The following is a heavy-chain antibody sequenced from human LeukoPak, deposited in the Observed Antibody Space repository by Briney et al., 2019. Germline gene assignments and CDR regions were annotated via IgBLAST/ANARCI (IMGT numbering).Heavy chain of an antibody. D-gene: IGHD3-10*01. V-gene: IGHV1-2*02. Sequence: VASVKVSCKASGYTFTGYYMHWVRQAPGQGLEWMGWINPNSGGTNYAQKFQGRVTMTRDTSISTAYMELSRLRSDDTAVYYCAREYGSGSYADYWGQGTLVTVSS. CDR2: INPNSGGT. CDR1: GYTFTGYY. CDR3: AREYGSGSYADY. J-gene: IGHJ4*02.